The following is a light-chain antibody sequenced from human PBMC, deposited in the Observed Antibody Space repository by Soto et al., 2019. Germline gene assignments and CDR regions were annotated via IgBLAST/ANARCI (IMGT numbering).Light chain of an antibody. CDR2: GAS. V-gene: IGKV3-15*01. Sequence: EIVMTQSPATLSVSPGERATLSCRASQSVSSNLAWYQQKPGQAPRLLIYGASTRATGIPARFSGSGSGTAFTLTISSPQSEDFAVYYCEQYNNWPPKTFGQGTKVDSK. J-gene: IGKJ1*01. CDR3: EQYNNWPPKT. CDR1: QSVSSN.